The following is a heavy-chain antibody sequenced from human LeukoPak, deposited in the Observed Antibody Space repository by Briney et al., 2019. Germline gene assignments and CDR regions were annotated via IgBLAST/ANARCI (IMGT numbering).Heavy chain of an antibody. Sequence: SETLSLTCAVYGGSFSGYYWSWIRQPPGKGLEWIGEINHSGSTNYNPSLKSRVTISVDTSKNQFSLKLSSVTAADTAVYYCASSGITMTPKSRPPDYWGQGTLVTVSS. CDR1: GGSFSGYY. J-gene: IGHJ4*02. CDR3: ASSGITMTPKSRPPDY. V-gene: IGHV4-34*01. CDR2: INHSGST. D-gene: IGHD3-22*01.